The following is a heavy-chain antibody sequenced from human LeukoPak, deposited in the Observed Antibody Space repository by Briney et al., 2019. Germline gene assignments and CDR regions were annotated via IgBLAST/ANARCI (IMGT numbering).Heavy chain of an antibody. CDR1: GFTFSSYW. V-gene: IGHV3-7*01. CDR2: IKQDGSEK. D-gene: IGHD6-13*01. Sequence: EGSLRLSYAASGFTFSSYWMSWVRQAPGKGLEWVANIKQDGSEKYYVDSVKGRFTISRDNAKNSLYLQMNSLRAEDTAVYYCARIYPYSSSWYAYYFDYWGQGTLVTVSS. J-gene: IGHJ4*02. CDR3: ARIYPYSSSWYAYYFDY.